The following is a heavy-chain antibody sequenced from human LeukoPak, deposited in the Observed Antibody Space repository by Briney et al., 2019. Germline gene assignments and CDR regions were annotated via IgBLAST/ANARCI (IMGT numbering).Heavy chain of an antibody. CDR1: GFTFSSYE. CDR2: ISSSGSTI. D-gene: IGHD3-10*01. V-gene: IGHV3-48*03. Sequence: PGGSLRLSCAASGFTFSSYEMNRVRQAPGKGLEWVSYISSSGSTIYYADSVKGRFTISRDNAKNSLYLQMNSLRAEDTAVYYCARDPTVGSYSDPYYYYYMDVWGKGTTVTVSS. CDR3: ARDPTVGSYSDPYYYYYMDV. J-gene: IGHJ6*03.